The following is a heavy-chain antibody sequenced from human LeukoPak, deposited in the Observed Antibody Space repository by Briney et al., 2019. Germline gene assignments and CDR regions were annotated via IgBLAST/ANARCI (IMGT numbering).Heavy chain of an antibody. CDR2: INPNTGGT. V-gene: IGHV1-2*02. J-gene: IGHJ5*02. D-gene: IGHD5-24*01. Sequence: GASVKVSCKASGSTFTGYYMHWVRQAPGLGLEWMGWINPNTGGTNYAQKFQGRVTLTRDTSSSTAYMELSSLRSDDTALYYCARDLIDGYNHHWLDPWGQGTLVTVSS. CDR1: GSTFTGYY. CDR3: ARDLIDGYNHHWLDP.